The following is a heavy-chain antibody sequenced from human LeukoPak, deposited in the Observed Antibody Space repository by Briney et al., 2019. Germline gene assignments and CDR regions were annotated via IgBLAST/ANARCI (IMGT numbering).Heavy chain of an antibody. CDR3: ARGDFMVRGVSSYFDY. CDR2: ISSSSTI. V-gene: IGHV3-48*04. Sequence: GGSLRLSCAASGFTFSSYSMNWVRQAPGKGLEWVSYISSSSTIYYADSVKGRFTISRDNAKNSLYLQMNSLRAEDTAVYYCARGDFMVRGVSSYFDYWGQGTLVTVSS. D-gene: IGHD3-10*01. CDR1: GFTFSSYS. J-gene: IGHJ4*02.